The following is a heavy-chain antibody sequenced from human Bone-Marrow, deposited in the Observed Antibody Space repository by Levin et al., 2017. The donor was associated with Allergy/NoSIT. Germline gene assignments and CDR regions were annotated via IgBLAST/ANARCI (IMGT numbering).Heavy chain of an antibody. CDR3: VRSRWPIDY. Sequence: GESLKISCKASGYTFTSYYINWVRQAPGQGLEWMGIINPGGVYTSYAEKFQGRVTMTRDTSTGTLYMELNSLTSEDTAVYYCVRSRWPIDYWGQGTLVTVSS. D-gene: IGHD3-16*02. V-gene: IGHV1-46*01. J-gene: IGHJ4*02. CDR2: INPGGVYT. CDR1: GYTFTSYY.